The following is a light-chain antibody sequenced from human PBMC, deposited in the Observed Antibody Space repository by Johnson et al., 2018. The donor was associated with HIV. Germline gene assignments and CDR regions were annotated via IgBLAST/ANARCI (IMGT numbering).Light chain of an antibody. CDR1: SSNIGKNY. CDR2: ANN. J-gene: IGLJ1*01. Sequence: QSVLTQPPSVSAAPGQKVTISCSGSSSNIGKNYVSWYQQLPGTAPKLLIYANNKRPSGIPGRFSGSKSDTSSILGITGLLWGDEGAYYCGTWDSNLSAFVFGTGTKVTVL. CDR3: GTWDSNLSAFV. V-gene: IGLV1-51*02.